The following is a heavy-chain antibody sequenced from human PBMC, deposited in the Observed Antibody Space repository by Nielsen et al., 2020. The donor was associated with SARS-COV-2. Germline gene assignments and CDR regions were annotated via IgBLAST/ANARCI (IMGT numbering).Heavy chain of an antibody. CDR2: IYPGDSDT. CDR3: ARVSVGGAFDI. Sequence: GESLKISCKGSGYSFSNYWIGWVRQMPGKGLEWMGVIYPGDSDTRYSLPFQGQITISADKSISTTYLQWSSLKASDTAIYTCARVSVGGAFDIWGQGTMVTVSS. V-gene: IGHV5-51*01. D-gene: IGHD6-25*01. CDR1: GYSFSNYW. J-gene: IGHJ3*02.